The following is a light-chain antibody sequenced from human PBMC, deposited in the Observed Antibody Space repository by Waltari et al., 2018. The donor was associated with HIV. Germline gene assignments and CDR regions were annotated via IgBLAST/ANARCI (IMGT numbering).Light chain of an antibody. CDR3: GTWDTSLSAWI. Sequence: QSVLTQPPSVSATPGQKVTIPCSGSSSNIATNSVSWYQHFPGTVPKVLIYDNHKRSSGIPDRFSGSKSGTSATLDISGLQTGDEAHYYCGTWDTSLSAWIFGTGTKVTVL. CDR2: DNH. V-gene: IGLV1-51*01. CDR1: SSNIATNS. J-gene: IGLJ1*01.